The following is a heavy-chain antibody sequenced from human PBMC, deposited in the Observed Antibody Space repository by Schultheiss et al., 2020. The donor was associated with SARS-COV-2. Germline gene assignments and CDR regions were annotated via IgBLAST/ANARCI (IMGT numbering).Heavy chain of an antibody. Sequence: GESLKISCAASGFTFSSYGMHWVRQAPGKGLEWVAVISYDGSNKYYADSVKGRFTISRDNSKNTLYLQMNSLRAEDTAVYYCAKDPPNFTSRNCTNGVCLAKVSNYYYYGMDVWGQGTTVTVSS. V-gene: IGHV3-30*18. D-gene: IGHD2-8*01. J-gene: IGHJ6*02. CDR1: GFTFSSYG. CDR2: ISYDGSNK. CDR3: AKDPPNFTSRNCTNGVCLAKVSNYYYYGMDV.